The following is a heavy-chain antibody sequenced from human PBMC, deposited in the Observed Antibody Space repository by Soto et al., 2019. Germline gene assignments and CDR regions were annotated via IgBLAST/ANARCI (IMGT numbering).Heavy chain of an antibody. Sequence: GSLRLSCAASGFTFSSYAMSWVRQAPGKGLEWVSAISGSGGSTYYADSVKGRFTISRDNSKNTLYLQMNSLRAEDTAVYYCAMLLLWFGELLSDIDYWGQGTLFTLSS. J-gene: IGHJ4*02. V-gene: IGHV3-23*01. CDR3: AMLLLWFGELLSDIDY. CDR2: ISGSGGST. D-gene: IGHD3-10*01. CDR1: GFTFSSYA.